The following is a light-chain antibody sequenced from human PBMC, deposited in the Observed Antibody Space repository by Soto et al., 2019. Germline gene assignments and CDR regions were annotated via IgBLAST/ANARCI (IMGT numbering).Light chain of an antibody. CDR2: GNN. V-gene: IGLV1-40*01. CDR1: SSNIGAGYD. CDR3: QSYDSSLSGLI. J-gene: IGLJ2*01. Sequence: QPVLTQPPSASGTPGQRVTISCSGSSSNIGAGYDVHWYQQLPGTAPKLLIYGNNNRPSGVPDRFSGSRSGNSASLAITGLQADDEADYYCQSYDSSLSGLIFGGGTKLTVL.